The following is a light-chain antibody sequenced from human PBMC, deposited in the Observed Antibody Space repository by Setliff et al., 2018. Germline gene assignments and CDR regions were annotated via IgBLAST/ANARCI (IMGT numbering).Light chain of an antibody. CDR1: SSDVGYYNY. CDR3: SSYTSSSTRV. Sequence: QSVLTQPASVSGSPGQSITISCTGTSSDVGYYNYVSWYQQHPGKAPKLMIYEVSNRPSGVSNSFSGSKSGNTASLTISGLQAEDEADYYCSSYTSSSTRVFGTGTKVTVL. V-gene: IGLV2-14*01. J-gene: IGLJ1*01. CDR2: EVS.